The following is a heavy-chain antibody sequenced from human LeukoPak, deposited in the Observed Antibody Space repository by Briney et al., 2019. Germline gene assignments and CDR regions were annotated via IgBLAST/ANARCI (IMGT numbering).Heavy chain of an antibody. J-gene: IGHJ4*02. CDR3: AKSGSPSGCYYFDY. V-gene: IGHV3-23*01. D-gene: IGHD6-19*01. CDR2: ISGSGAGT. Sequence: GGSLRLSCAASGFTFSSYVLSWVRQAPGKGLEWVSAISGSGAGTHYADSVKGRLTISRDNSKNTLYLQMYSLRAEDTAVYHCAKSGSPSGCYYFDYWGQGTLVTVSS. CDR1: GFTFSSYV.